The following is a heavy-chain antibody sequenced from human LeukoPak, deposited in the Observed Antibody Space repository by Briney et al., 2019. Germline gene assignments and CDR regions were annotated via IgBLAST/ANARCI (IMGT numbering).Heavy chain of an antibody. V-gene: IGHV3-23*01. D-gene: IGHD2-15*01. J-gene: IGHJ3*02. CDR2: ISGSGGST. CDR3: AKGILGYCSGGSCRLPFDI. Sequence: PGGSLRLSCAASGFTFSSYAMSWVRQAPGKGLEWVSAISGSGGSTYYADSVKGRFTISRDNSKNTLCLQMNSLRAEDTAVYYCAKGILGYCSGGSCRLPFDIWGQGTMVTVSS. CDR1: GFTFSSYA.